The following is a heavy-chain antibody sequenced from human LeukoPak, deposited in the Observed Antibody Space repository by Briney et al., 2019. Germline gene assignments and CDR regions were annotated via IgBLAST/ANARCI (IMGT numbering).Heavy chain of an antibody. J-gene: IGHJ5*02. CDR1: GFTISDYY. CDR2: IFSSGSTI. CDR3: ARFRSDRRYSYGTARWFDP. Sequence: GGSLRLSCAASGFTISDYYMSWVRQAPGKGLEWVSYIFSSGSTINYADSVKGRFTMSRDNAKNSLYLQMNSLRAEDTAVYYCARFRSDRRYSYGTARWFDPWGQGTLVTVSS. V-gene: IGHV3-11*04. D-gene: IGHD5-18*01.